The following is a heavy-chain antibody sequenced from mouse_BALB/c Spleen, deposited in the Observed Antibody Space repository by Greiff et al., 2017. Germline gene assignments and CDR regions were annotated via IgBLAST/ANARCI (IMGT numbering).Heavy chain of an antibody. J-gene: IGHJ3*01. CDR3: ARQGRLRLQAWFAY. CDR2: ISDGGSYT. D-gene: IGHD2-4*01. V-gene: IGHV5-4*02. Sequence: EVHLVESGGGLVKPGGSLKLSCAASGFTFSDYYMYWVRQTPEKRLEWVATISDGGSYTYYPDSVKGRFTISRDNAKNNLYLQMSSLKSEDTAMYYCARQGRLRLQAWFAYWGQGTLVTVSA. CDR1: GFTFSDYY.